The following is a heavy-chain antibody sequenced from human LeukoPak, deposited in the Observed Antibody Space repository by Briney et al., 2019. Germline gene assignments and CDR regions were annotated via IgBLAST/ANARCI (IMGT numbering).Heavy chain of an antibody. D-gene: IGHD2-15*01. Sequence: ASVKVSCKASGYTFTSCDINWVRQATGQGLEWMGWMNPNSGNTGYAQKFQGRVTMTRNTSISTAYMELSSLRSEDTAVYYCARAYCSGGSCSASDYWGQGTLVTVSS. V-gene: IGHV1-8*01. CDR2: MNPNSGNT. J-gene: IGHJ4*02. CDR3: ARAYCSGGSCSASDY. CDR1: GYTFTSCD.